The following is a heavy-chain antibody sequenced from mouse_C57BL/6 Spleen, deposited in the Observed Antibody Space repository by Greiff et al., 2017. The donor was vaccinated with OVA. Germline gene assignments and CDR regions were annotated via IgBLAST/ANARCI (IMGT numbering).Heavy chain of an antibody. V-gene: IGHV1-59*01. Sequence: QVQLQQPGAELVRPGPSVKLSCKASGYTFTSYWMHWVKQRPGQGLEWIGVIDPSDSYTTYNQKFKGKATWTVDTSSSTAYMQLSSLTSEDSAVYYCARHYYGSSSFAYWGQGTLVTVSA. J-gene: IGHJ3*01. D-gene: IGHD1-1*01. CDR1: GYTFTSYW. CDR2: IDPSDSYT. CDR3: ARHYYGSSSFAY.